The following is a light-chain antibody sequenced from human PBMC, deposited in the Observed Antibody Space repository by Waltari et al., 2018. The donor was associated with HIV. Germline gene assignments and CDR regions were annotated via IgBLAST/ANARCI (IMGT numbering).Light chain of an antibody. CDR3: VLYMGSGRV. J-gene: IGLJ3*02. V-gene: IGLV8-61*01. CDR2: NTN. CDR1: SGSVSTAFS. Sequence: QTVVTHAPSSSVSPGGTNTRTCASSSGSVSTAFSPGGYQQTPGQAPRTLIYNTNIRSSGVPGRFAGSIVGKKAALTLTGAQADDESYYYCVLYMGSGRVFGGGTRLTVL.